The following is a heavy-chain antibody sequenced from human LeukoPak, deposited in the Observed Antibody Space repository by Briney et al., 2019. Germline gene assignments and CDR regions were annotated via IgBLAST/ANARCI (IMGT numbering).Heavy chain of an antibody. J-gene: IGHJ3*02. CDR1: GFTVSSNY. CDR2: IYSGGST. CDR3: AGAGATDAFDI. V-gene: IGHV3-66*01. Sequence: GGSLRLSCAASGFTVSSNYMSWVRQAPGKGLEWVSVIYSGGSTYYADSVKGRFTISRDNSKNTLYLQMNSLRAEDTAVYYCAGAGATDAFDIWGQGTMATVSS. D-gene: IGHD3-10*01.